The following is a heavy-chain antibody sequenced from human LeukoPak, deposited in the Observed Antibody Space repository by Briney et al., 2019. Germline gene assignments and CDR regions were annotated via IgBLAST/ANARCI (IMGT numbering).Heavy chain of an antibody. D-gene: IGHD1-1*01. CDR2: MSPNSGNT. V-gene: IGHV1-8*01. CDR1: GYTFTSYD. J-gene: IGHJ3*01. Sequence: GASVKVSCKASGYTFTSYDISWVGQATGQGLEWMGWMSPNSGNTDYAQKFQGRVIMTRNTSISTAYMELSSLRSEDTAVYYCARGRHNNCWGQGTMVTVSS. CDR3: ARGRHNNC.